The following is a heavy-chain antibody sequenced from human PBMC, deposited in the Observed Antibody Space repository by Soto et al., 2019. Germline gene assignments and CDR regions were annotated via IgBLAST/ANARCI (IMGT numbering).Heavy chain of an antibody. CDR1: GGTFSSYA. J-gene: IGHJ4*02. Sequence: GASVKVSCKASGGTFSSYAISWVRQAPGRGLEWMGGIIPIFGTANYAQKFQGRVTITADKSTSTAYMELSSLRSEDTAVYYCARGTTVVTNFDYWGQGTLVTVSS. D-gene: IGHD4-17*01. CDR3: ARGTTVVTNFDY. V-gene: IGHV1-69*06. CDR2: IIPIFGTA.